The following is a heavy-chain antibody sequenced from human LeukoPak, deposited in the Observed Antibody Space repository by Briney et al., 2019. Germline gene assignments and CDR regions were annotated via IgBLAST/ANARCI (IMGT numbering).Heavy chain of an antibody. CDR1: GGSISSYY. CDR2: IYYSGST. Sequence: PSETLSLTCTVSGGSISSYYWSWIRQPPGKGLEWIGYIYYSGSTNYNPSPKSRVTISVDTSKNQFSLKLSSVTAADTAVYYCAREVGATTTFDYWGQGTLVTVSS. V-gene: IGHV4-59*01. D-gene: IGHD1-26*01. CDR3: AREVGATTTFDY. J-gene: IGHJ4*02.